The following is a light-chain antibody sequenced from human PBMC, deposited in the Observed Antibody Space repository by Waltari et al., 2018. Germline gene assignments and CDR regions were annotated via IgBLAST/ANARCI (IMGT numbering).Light chain of an antibody. Sequence: QSVLTQPPSVSGAPGQRVTISCTGGSSNIGAGYDVHWYQQVPRTAPKLVIYGNTDRPSTPARFSGSKSGTSASLAIAGLQAEDEADYYCQSYDSSLSAYVFGGGTKLTVL. CDR3: QSYDSSLSAYV. J-gene: IGLJ3*02. CDR1: SSNIGAGYD. V-gene: IGLV1-40*01. CDR2: GNT.